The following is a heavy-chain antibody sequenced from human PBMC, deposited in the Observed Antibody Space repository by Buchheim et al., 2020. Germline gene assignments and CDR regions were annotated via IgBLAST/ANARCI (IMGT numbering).Heavy chain of an antibody. Sequence: QLQQSGPGLVKPSQTLSLTCAISGDSVSSYTAAWNWIRRSPSRGLEWLGRTYYRSKWFNDYTVSVISRISINPEYSKNQFSLQLDYVTPEDTAVYYCAREVAGTYAFDIWGQGT. V-gene: IGHV6-1*01. CDR3: AREVAGTYAFDI. CDR2: TYYRSKWFN. CDR1: GDSVSSYTAA. D-gene: IGHD6-13*01. J-gene: IGHJ3*02.